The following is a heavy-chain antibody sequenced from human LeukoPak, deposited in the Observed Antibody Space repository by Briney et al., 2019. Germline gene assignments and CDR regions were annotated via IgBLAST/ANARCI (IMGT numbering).Heavy chain of an antibody. CDR2: IYYSGST. D-gene: IGHD2-2*01. V-gene: IGHV4-31*03. CDR1: GGSISSGGYY. Sequence: SETLSPTCTVSGGSISSGGYYWSWIRQHPGRGLEWIGYIYYSGSTYYNPSLKSRVTISVDTSKDQFSLKLSSVTAADTAVYYCARDAPDIVVVPAARGVRRAFDIWGQGTMVTVSS. CDR3: ARDAPDIVVVPAARGVRRAFDI. J-gene: IGHJ3*02.